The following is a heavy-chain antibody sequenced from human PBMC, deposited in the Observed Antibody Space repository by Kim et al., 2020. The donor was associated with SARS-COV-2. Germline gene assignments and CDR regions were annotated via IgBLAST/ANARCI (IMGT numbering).Heavy chain of an antibody. J-gene: IGHJ4*02. Sequence: SETLSLTCTVSGVPITNTNWWNWVRQSPGQGLEWIGEIYHNGASNYNPSLKSRVFMSVDESKNQFSLTLASVTAADTAVYYCARDLGVGGAYYFESWGQGALVTVSS. CDR1: GVPITNTNW. CDR2: IYHNGAS. V-gene: IGHV4-4*02. D-gene: IGHD3-3*01. CDR3: ARDLGVGGAYYFES.